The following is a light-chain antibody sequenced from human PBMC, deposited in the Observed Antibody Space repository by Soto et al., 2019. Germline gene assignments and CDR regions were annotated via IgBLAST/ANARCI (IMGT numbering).Light chain of an antibody. CDR3: QHYGSALLFT. CDR1: QSVSSSY. J-gene: IGKJ3*01. Sequence: EIVLTQSPGTLSLSPGERATLSCRASQSVSSSYLAWYQQKPGQAPRLLIYGASSRATGIPDRFSGSGSGTDFILTISRLEPEDFAVYYCQHYGSALLFTFGPGTKVDI. V-gene: IGKV3-20*01. CDR2: GAS.